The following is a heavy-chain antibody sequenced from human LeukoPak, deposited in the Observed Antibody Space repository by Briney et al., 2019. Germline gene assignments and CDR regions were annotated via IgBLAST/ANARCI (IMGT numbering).Heavy chain of an antibody. V-gene: IGHV3-23*01. Sequence: GASLRLSCAASGFTFSSYAMSWVRQAPGKGLEWVSGISGSGGSTYYADSVKGRITISRDDSKNTLYLQISTLRGEDTAVYHCATRVHCSAGNCPFDYWGQGTLVTVSS. CDR3: ATRVHCSAGNCPFDY. CDR1: GFTFSSYA. J-gene: IGHJ4*02. D-gene: IGHD2-15*01. CDR2: ISGSGGST.